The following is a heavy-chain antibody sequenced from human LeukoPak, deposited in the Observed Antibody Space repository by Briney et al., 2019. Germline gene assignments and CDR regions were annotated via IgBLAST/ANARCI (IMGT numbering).Heavy chain of an antibody. V-gene: IGHV4-34*01. CDR2: INQSGST. J-gene: IGHJ4*02. D-gene: IGHD3-10*01. Sequence: SETLSLTCAVYGGSFSGYYWSWIRQSPGKGLEWIGEINQSGSTNHNPSLKSRVAISVDTSKNQFSLKVSSVTAADTAVYYCARGYGSGFAYWGQGTLVTVSS. CDR1: GGSFSGYY. CDR3: ARGYGSGFAY.